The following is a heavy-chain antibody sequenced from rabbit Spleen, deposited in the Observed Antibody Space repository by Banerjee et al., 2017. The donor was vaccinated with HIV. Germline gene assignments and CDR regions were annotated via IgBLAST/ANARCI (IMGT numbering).Heavy chain of an antibody. J-gene: IGHJ4*01. CDR2: IDPVFGTT. D-gene: IGHD1-1*01. V-gene: IGHV1S47*01. CDR3: ARDLAAWNSGSYAFNL. Sequence: QEQLVESGGGLVQPGGSLKLSCKASGFDFSSYGVSWVRQAPGKGLEWIGYIDPVFGTTYYANWVNGRFTISNDNAQNTVFLQMTSLTVADTATYFCARDLAAWNSGSYAFNLWGQGTLVTVS. CDR1: GFDFSSYG.